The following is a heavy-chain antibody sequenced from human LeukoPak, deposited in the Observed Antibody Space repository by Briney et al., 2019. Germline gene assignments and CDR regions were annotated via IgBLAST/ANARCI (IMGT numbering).Heavy chain of an antibody. D-gene: IGHD2-15*01. Sequence: GGSLRLSCADSGFTFSRYWMHWVRQTPGKGLVWVSCISADGSVTRYANSVKGRFTISRDNTKSTLYLQMHSLRAEDTAVYYCATAGGDGSRMGFDPWGQGTLVTVSS. V-gene: IGHV3-74*01. CDR1: GFTFSRYW. J-gene: IGHJ5*02. CDR3: ATAGGDGSRMGFDP. CDR2: ISADGSVT.